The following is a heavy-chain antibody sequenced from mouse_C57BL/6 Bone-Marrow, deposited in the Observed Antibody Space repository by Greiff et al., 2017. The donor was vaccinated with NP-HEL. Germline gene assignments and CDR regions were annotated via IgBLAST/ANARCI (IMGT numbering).Heavy chain of an antibody. J-gene: IGHJ4*01. D-gene: IGHD2-5*01. V-gene: IGHV5-4*03. CDR1: GFTFSSYA. CDR2: ISDGGSYT. Sequence: EVKLMESGGGLVKPGGSLKLSCAASGFTFSSYAMSWVRQTPEKRLEWVATISDGGSYTYYPDNVKGRFTISRDNAKNNLYLQMSHLKSEDTAMYYCARPHYSNCAMDYWGQGTSVTVSS. CDR3: ARPHYSNCAMDY.